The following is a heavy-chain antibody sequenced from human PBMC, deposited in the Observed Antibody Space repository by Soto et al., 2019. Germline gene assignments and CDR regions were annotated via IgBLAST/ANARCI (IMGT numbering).Heavy chain of an antibody. J-gene: IGHJ4*02. V-gene: IGHV4-30-2*01. CDR1: GGSISSGGYS. CDR2: IYHSGST. Sequence: QLQLQESGSGLLKPSQTLYLTCAVSGGSISSGGYSWSCLRQPPGKGLEWIGYIYHSGSTYYNPSLKGRVTISGDRSKNPFYLQLSCVTAADTAVYYCVRDKDSSGYSSVGAWDYWGKGTMVTVSS. CDR3: VRDKDSSGYSSVGAWDY. D-gene: IGHD3-22*01.